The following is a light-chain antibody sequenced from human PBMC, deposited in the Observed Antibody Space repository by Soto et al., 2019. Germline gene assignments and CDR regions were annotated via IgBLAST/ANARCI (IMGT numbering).Light chain of an antibody. CDR2: SSN. J-gene: IGLJ1*01. Sequence: QSVLTQPPSASGTPGQRVTISCSGSSSNIGSNSGNWYQQLPGTAPRLLIYSSNLRPSGVPDRFSGSKSGTSASLAISGLQSEEEADYYCAAWDDTLNGYVFGTATKLTVL. CDR1: SSNIGSNS. CDR3: AAWDDTLNGYV. V-gene: IGLV1-44*01.